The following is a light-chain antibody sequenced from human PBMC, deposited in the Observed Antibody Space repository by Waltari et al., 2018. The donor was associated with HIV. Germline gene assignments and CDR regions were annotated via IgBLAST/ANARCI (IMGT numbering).Light chain of an antibody. CDR1: SSNIGTNT. CDR2: SDH. J-gene: IGLJ3*02. V-gene: IGLV1-44*01. CDR3: ASWDDSLNGFWV. Sequence: QSVLTQPPSASGTPGQRVTISCSGSSSNIGTNTVNWYQQVPGMAPKLLIYSDHQRSSGVPDRFSGSRSGTSASLAISGLQSEDEANYYCASWDDSLNGFWVFGGGTKVTVL.